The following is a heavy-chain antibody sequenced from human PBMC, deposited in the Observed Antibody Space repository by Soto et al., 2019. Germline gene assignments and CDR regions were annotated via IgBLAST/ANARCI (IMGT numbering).Heavy chain of an antibody. CDR3: ARADKRWFGESLQDY. CDR1: GFTFSDYW. V-gene: IGHV3-7*04. CDR2: INQDGSEK. D-gene: IGHD3-10*01. Sequence: EVHLVESGGGLVQPGGTLRLCCATSGFTFSDYWMTWVRQAPGEGLEWVANINQDGSEKYYLDSVKGRFTISRENAKHSLYLQKNSLRAEDTAVYYCARADKRWFGESLQDYWGQGILVTVSS. J-gene: IGHJ4*02.